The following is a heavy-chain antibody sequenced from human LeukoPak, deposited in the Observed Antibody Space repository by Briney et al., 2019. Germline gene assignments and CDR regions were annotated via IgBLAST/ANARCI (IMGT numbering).Heavy chain of an antibody. V-gene: IGHV4-34*01. CDR3: ARGLALEWLLYPALGDDY. CDR1: GGSFSGYY. CDR2: INHSGST. J-gene: IGHJ4*02. Sequence: PSETLSLTCAVYGGSFSGYYWSWIRQPPGKGLEWIGGINHSGSTNYNPSLKSRVTISVDTSKNQFSLKLSSVTAADTAVYYCARGLALEWLLYPALGDDYWGQGTLVTVSS. D-gene: IGHD3-3*01.